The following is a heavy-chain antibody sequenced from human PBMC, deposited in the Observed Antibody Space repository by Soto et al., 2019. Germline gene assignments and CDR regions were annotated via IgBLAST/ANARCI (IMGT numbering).Heavy chain of an antibody. V-gene: IGHV4-4*02. J-gene: IGHJ5*02. D-gene: IGHD3-10*01. CDR1: GGSISSSNW. Sequence: TSETLSLTCAVSGGSISSSNWWSWVRQPPGKGLEWIGEIYHSGSTNYNPSLKSRVTISVDKSKNQFSLKLSSVTAADTAVYYCARSITMVRGVNLNWFDPWGQGTLVTVSS. CDR2: IYHSGST. CDR3: ARSITMVRGVNLNWFDP.